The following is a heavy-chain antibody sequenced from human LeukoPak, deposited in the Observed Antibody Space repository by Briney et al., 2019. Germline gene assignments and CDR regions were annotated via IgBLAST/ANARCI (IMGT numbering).Heavy chain of an antibody. J-gene: IGHJ4*02. CDR1: GDSISRYY. CDR3: ARASYDILTGPLSGHFDY. CDR2: IYTSGST. D-gene: IGHD3-9*01. Sequence: SETLSLTCTASGDSISRYYWSWIRQPAGKGLEWIGRIYTSGSTNYNPSLKSRVTISVDTSKNQFSLKLSSVTAADTAVYYCARASYDILTGPLSGHFDYWGQGTLVTVSS. V-gene: IGHV4-4*07.